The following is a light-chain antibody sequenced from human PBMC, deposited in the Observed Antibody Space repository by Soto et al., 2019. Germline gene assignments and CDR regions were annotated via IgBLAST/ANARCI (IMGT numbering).Light chain of an antibody. CDR3: KQYNTFWT. Sequence: EIVMTQSPATLSVSPWERATLSCRASQSVFSSLAWYQQKPGQAPRLLIYGAATRATGIQARFSGSGSGTESTLTIRSLQSEDFATYYCKQYNTFWTCGQGTKVDIK. CDR2: GAA. CDR1: QSVFSS. V-gene: IGKV3-15*01. J-gene: IGKJ1*01.